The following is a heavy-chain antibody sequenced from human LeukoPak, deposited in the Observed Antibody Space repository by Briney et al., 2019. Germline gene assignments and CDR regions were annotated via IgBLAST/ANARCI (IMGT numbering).Heavy chain of an antibody. CDR2: IYYSGST. Sequence: SETLSLTCTVSGGPISSYYWSWIRQPPGKGLEWIGYIYYSGSTNYNPSLKSRVTISVDTSKNQFSLKLSSVTAADTAVYYCASSGWYPGPIDYWGQGTLVTVSS. CDR1: GGPISSYY. D-gene: IGHD6-19*01. CDR3: ASSGWYPGPIDY. J-gene: IGHJ4*02. V-gene: IGHV4-59*01.